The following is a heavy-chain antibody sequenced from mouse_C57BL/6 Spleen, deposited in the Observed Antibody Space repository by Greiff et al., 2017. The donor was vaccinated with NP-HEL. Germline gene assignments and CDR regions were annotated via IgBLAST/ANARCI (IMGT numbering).Heavy chain of an antibody. V-gene: IGHV1-19*01. Sequence: VQLQQSGAGLVKPGASVKLSCKASGYTFTDYYMNWVKQSPGKGLEWIGVINPYNGGTSYNQKFKGKATLTVDKSSSTAYMELNSLTSEDSAVYYCATVRRGAMDYWGQGTSVTVSS. CDR2: INPYNGGT. CDR3: ATVRRGAMDY. CDR1: GYTFTDYY. J-gene: IGHJ4*01.